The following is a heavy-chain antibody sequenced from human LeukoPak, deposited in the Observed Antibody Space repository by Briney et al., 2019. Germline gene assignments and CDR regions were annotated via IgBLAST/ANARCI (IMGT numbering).Heavy chain of an antibody. J-gene: IGHJ4*02. D-gene: IGHD6-19*01. CDR2: INHSGST. Sequence: SETLSLTCAVYGGSFSGYYWSWIRQPPGKGLEWIGEINHSGSTNYNPSLKSRVTISVDTSKNQFSPKLSSVTAADTAVYYCARGSGWYFSGIDYWGQGTLVTVSS. V-gene: IGHV4-34*01. CDR1: GGSFSGYY. CDR3: ARGSGWYFSGIDY.